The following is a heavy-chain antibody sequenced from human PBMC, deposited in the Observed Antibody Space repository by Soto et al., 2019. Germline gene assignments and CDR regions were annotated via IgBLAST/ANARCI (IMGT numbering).Heavy chain of an antibody. D-gene: IGHD4-17*01. CDR2: INHSGST. V-gene: IGHV4-34*01. CDR3: ARGATVTTTSAVDY. CDR1: GGSFSGYY. Sequence: LSLPCAVYGGSFSGYYWSWIRQPPGKGLEWIGEINHSGSTNYNPSLKSRVTISVDTSKNQFSLKLSSVTAADTAVYYCARGATVTTTSAVDYWGQGTLVTVSS. J-gene: IGHJ4*02.